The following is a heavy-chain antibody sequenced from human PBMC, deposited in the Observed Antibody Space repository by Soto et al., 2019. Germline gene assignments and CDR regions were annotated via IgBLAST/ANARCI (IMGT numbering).Heavy chain of an antibody. Sequence: SETLSLTCAVSGGSIISNYWWAWIRQSPGEGLVWIGSIYHSGTTYYNPSLESRVIISVDTSESRFSLQLSSVTPDDTAVYYCSREHFYTDTSGYHYDGYFDFWGQGTQVTVSS. V-gene: IGHV4-38-2*02. CDR2: IYHSGTT. CDR3: SREHFYTDTSGYHYDGYFDF. CDR1: GGSIISNYW. J-gene: IGHJ4*02. D-gene: IGHD3-22*01.